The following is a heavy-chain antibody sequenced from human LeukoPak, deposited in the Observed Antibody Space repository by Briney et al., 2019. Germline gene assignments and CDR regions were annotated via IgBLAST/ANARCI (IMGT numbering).Heavy chain of an antibody. D-gene: IGHD3-22*01. CDR2: INPSGGST. CDR1: GGTFSSYA. Sequence: ASVKVSCKASGGTFSSYAISWVRQAPGQGLEWMGIINPSGGSTSYAQKFQGRVTMTRDMSTSTVYMELSSLRSEDTAVHYCATLGGYYDSSGYPPIDYWGQGTLVTVSS. V-gene: IGHV1-46*01. J-gene: IGHJ4*02. CDR3: ATLGGYYDSSGYPPIDY.